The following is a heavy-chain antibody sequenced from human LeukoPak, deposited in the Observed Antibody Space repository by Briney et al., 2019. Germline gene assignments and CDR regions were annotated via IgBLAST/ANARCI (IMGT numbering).Heavy chain of an antibody. D-gene: IGHD6-13*01. CDR3: ARDSGSSSWYYY. J-gene: IGHJ4*02. V-gene: IGHV1-18*01. CDR1: GYTFISYG. Sequence: ASVQVTCKASGYTFISYGISWVRQAPGQGLEWMGWISAYNGNTNYAQKLQGRVTMTTDTSTSTAYMELRSLRSDDTAVYYRARDSGSSSWYYYWGQGTLVTVSS. CDR2: ISAYNGNT.